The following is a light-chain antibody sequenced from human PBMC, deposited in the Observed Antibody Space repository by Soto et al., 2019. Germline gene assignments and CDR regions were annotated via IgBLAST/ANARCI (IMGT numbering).Light chain of an antibody. CDR1: KLGNKY. CDR3: QAWDSSTVV. Sequence: YELTQPPSVSVSPGQTASITCSGHKLGNKYACWYQQKPGQSPVLVIYQDTKRPSGIPERFSGSNSGNTATLTISGTQAMDEADYFCQAWDSSTVVFGGGTKVTVL. V-gene: IGLV3-1*01. J-gene: IGLJ2*01. CDR2: QDT.